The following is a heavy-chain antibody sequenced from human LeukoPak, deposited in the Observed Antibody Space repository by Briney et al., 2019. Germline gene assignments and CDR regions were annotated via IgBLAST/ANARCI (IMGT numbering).Heavy chain of an antibody. Sequence: GRSLRLSCAASGFTFSTYGMHWVRQAPGKGLEWLAVISYDGNNEDYADSVKGRFTISRDNSKNTLYLQMNSLRAEDTAVYYCAKGAAVAGFDYWGQGTLVTVSS. CDR1: GFTFSTYG. D-gene: IGHD6-19*01. CDR2: ISYDGNNE. J-gene: IGHJ4*02. CDR3: AKGAAVAGFDY. V-gene: IGHV3-30*18.